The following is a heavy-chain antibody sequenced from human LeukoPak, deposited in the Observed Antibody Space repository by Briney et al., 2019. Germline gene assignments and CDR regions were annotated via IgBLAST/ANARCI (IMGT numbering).Heavy chain of an antibody. D-gene: IGHD4/OR15-4a*01. Sequence: GGCLRLSCAASGFRFNTFWMSWVRQAPGKGLEWVANIKQDGNEKYYADSVKGRFTISRDNGKNSLDLQMNSLRADDTAFYYCARDTLGEGEDANYAVYYFDYWGQGTVVTVSS. CDR1: GFRFNTFW. CDR2: IKQDGNEK. J-gene: IGHJ4*02. V-gene: IGHV3-7*01. CDR3: ARDTLGEGEDANYAVYYFDY.